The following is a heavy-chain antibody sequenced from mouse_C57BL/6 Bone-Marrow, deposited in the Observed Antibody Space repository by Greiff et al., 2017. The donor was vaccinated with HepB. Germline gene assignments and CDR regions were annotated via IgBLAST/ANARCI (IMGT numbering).Heavy chain of an antibody. J-gene: IGHJ3*01. V-gene: IGHV10-1*01. CDR2: IRSKSNNYAT. CDR3: VRGGSSGAY. D-gene: IGHD1-1*01. Sequence: EVMLVESGGGLVQPKGSLKLSCAASGFSFNTYAMNWVRQAPGKGLEWVARIRSKSNNYATYYADSVKDRFTISRDDSESMLYLQMNNLKTEDTAMYYCVRGGSSGAYWGQGTLVTVSA. CDR1: GFSFNTYA.